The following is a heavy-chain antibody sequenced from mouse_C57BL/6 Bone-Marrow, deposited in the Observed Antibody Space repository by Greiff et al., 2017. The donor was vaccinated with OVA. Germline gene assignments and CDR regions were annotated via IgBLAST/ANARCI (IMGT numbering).Heavy chain of an antibody. V-gene: IGHV5-4*03. D-gene: IGHD2-14*01. CDR2: ISDGGSYT. CDR1: GFTFSSYA. CDR3: ARGYYRPYWYFDV. Sequence: EVKLMESGGGLVKPGGSLKLSCAASGFTFSSYAMSWVRQTPEKRLEWVATISDGGSYTYYPDNVKGRFTISRDNAKNNLYLQMSHLKSEDTAMDYCARGYYRPYWYFDVWGTGTTVTVSS. J-gene: IGHJ1*03.